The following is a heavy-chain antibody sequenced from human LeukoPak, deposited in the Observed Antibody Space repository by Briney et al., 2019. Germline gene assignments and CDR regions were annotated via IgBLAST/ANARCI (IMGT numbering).Heavy chain of an antibody. V-gene: IGHV1-69*06. J-gene: IGHJ4*02. D-gene: IGHD6-19*01. CDR1: GGTFSSYA. Sequence: SVKVSCKASGGTFSSYAISWVRQAPGQGLEWKGGIIPIFGTANYAQKFQGRVTITADKSTSTAYMELSSLRSEDTAVYYCARYSSGWSGGLSYFDYWGQGTLVTVSS. CDR2: IIPIFGTA. CDR3: ARYSSGWSGGLSYFDY.